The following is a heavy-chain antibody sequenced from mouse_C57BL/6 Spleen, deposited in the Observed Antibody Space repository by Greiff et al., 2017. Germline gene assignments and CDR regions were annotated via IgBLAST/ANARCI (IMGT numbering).Heavy chain of an antibody. D-gene: IGHD2-2*01. CDR3: ARRGYGYDGHYYAMDY. V-gene: IGHV1-72*01. Sequence: QVQLQQPGAELVKPGASVQLSCKASGYTFPSYWMHWVKQRPGRGLEWIGRIDPNSGGTKYNEKFKSKATLTVDKPSSTAYMQLSSLTSEDSAVYYWARRGYGYDGHYYAMDYWGQGTSVTVSS. J-gene: IGHJ4*01. CDR2: IDPNSGGT. CDR1: GYTFPSYW.